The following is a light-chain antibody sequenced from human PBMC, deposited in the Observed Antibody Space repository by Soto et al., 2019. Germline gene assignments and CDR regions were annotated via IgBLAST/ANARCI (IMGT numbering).Light chain of an antibody. CDR3: SSYTRSSTPYV. CDR1: SSDIGGYNY. Sequence: QSVLTQPASVSGSPGQSITISCTGTSSDIGGYNYVSWYQQHPGKAPKLMIYEVGNRPSGVSNRFSGSKSGNTASLTISGLQAEDEADSYCSSYTRSSTPYVFGTGTKLTVL. V-gene: IGLV2-14*01. CDR2: EVG. J-gene: IGLJ1*01.